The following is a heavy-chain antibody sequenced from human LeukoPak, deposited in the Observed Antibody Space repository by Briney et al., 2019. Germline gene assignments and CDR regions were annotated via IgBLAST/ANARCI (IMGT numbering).Heavy chain of an antibody. Sequence: ASVKVSCKASGYTFTNYGVSWVRQAPGQGLEWMGWISGYSGKTNYAQKFQGRVTMTTDTSTSTAYMELRSLGSDDTAVYYCARDDIQNRGAPRTLLYYWGQGTLVTVSS. CDR3: ARDDIQNRGAPRTLLYY. D-gene: IGHD1-14*01. J-gene: IGHJ4*02. V-gene: IGHV1-18*01. CDR2: ISGYSGKT. CDR1: GYTFTNYG.